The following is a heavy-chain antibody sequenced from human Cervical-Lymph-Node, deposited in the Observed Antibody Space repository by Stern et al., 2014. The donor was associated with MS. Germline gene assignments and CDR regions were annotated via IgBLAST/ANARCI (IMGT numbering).Heavy chain of an antibody. CDR1: GFTFSSSG. Sequence: VQLVESRGGVVQPGRSLRLSCAASGFTFSSSGMHWVRQAPGKGLAWLAIIYYDGSNRYYADSVKGRFTISRDNSKNTLYLQMNSLRAEDTAVYYCAREGGNTAEYFQHWGQGTLVTVSS. J-gene: IGHJ1*01. D-gene: IGHD4-23*01. CDR2: IYYDGSNR. V-gene: IGHV3-33*01. CDR3: AREGGNTAEYFQH.